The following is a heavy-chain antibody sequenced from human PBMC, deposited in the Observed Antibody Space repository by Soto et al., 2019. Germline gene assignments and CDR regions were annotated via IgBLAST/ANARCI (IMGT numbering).Heavy chain of an antibody. CDR1: GGSFSGYY. Sequence: NPSETLSLTCAVYGGSFSGYYWSWIRQPPGKGLEWIGEINHSGSTNYNPSLKSRVTISVDTSKNQFSLKLSSVTAADTAVYYCARVSGSPPYFDYWGQGTLVTVSS. CDR3: ARVSGSPPYFDY. CDR2: INHSGST. V-gene: IGHV4-34*01. D-gene: IGHD3-22*01. J-gene: IGHJ4*02.